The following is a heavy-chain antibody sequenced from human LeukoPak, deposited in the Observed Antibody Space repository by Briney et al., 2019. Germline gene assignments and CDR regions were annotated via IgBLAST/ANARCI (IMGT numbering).Heavy chain of an antibody. J-gene: IGHJ5*02. CDR2: ISYDGSNK. Sequence: GGSLRLSCAASGFTFSGYPIHWVRQAPGKGLEWVAVISYDGSNKYYADSVKGRFTISRDNSKNTLYLQMNSLRAEDTAVYYCAKGLESSGWFNWFDPWGQGTLVTVSS. CDR3: AKGLESSGWFNWFDP. CDR1: GFTFSGYP. D-gene: IGHD6-19*01. V-gene: IGHV3-30-3*02.